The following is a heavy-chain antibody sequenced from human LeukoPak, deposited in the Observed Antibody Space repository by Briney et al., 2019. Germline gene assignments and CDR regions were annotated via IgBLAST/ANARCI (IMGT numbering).Heavy chain of an antibody. Sequence: SETLALTRAVYGGSFSGYYWGWIRQPPGKGLEWIGGLYYSGSTYYNPSVQSRGTISVDTSKNQFSLKLSSVTAADTAVYYCARYEENSGCYSYYFDYWGQGTLVTVSS. CDR2: LYYSGST. CDR1: GGSFSGYY. V-gene: IGHV4-34*01. D-gene: IGHD6-19*01. J-gene: IGHJ4*02. CDR3: ARYEENSGCYSYYFDY.